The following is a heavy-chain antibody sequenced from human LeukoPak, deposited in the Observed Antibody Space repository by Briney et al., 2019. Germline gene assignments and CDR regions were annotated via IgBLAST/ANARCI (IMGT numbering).Heavy chain of an antibody. Sequence: SETLSLTCIVSGGSISSSDYYWGWIRQPPGKGLEWIGSIYYSVTTYYNPSLKSRVTISVDTSNNQFSLKLNSVTAADTAVYYCARDRLRWPKIDYWGQGTLVTVSS. CDR2: IYYSVTT. V-gene: IGHV4-39*07. CDR1: GGSISSSDYY. D-gene: IGHD4-23*01. J-gene: IGHJ4*02. CDR3: ARDRLRWPKIDY.